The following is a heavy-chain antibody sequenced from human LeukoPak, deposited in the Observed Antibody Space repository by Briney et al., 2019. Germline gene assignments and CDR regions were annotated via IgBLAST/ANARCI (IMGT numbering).Heavy chain of an antibody. CDR2: ISAFNGNT. D-gene: IGHD6-19*01. CDR3: VRWYSNGWYGDS. V-gene: IGHV1-18*01. CDR1: GYSFTSFG. Sequence: ASVKVSCKASGYSFTSFGLSWVRQAPGQGLECMGWISAFNGNTNYAEKFQDRVTMTTDTSTTTAYMELRSLRSDDTAVYYCVRWYSNGWYGDSWGQGTLVTVSS. J-gene: IGHJ4*02.